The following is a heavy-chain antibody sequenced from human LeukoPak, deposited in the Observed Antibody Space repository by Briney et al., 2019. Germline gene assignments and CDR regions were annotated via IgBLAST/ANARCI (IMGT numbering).Heavy chain of an antibody. V-gene: IGHV4-34*01. CDR1: GGSFIGFH. CDR2: INHSGST. Sequence: SETLSLTCAVYGGSFIGFHWNWIRQPPGKGLEWIGDINHSGSTNYNPSLTSRVTISVDPSKNQFSLKLSSVTAADTAVYYCARLYILTGYFDYWGQGTLVTVSS. J-gene: IGHJ4*02. D-gene: IGHD3-9*01. CDR3: ARLYILTGYFDY.